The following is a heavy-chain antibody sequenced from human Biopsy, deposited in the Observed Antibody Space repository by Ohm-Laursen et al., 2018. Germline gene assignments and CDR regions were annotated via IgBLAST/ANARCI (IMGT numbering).Heavy chain of an antibody. CDR1: GYTFTGQY. V-gene: IGHV1-2*02. CDR2: INPHSGTT. Sequence: SVKVSCKASGYTFTGQYLHWVRQVPGQGLEWMGWINPHSGTTKFAQDFQGRVTMTRDTSITTAYMELRRLRSDDTAVYYCAKGQNLRGGAEYFQHWGQGVLVTVSS. D-gene: IGHD2-15*01. J-gene: IGHJ1*01. CDR3: AKGQNLRGGAEYFQH.